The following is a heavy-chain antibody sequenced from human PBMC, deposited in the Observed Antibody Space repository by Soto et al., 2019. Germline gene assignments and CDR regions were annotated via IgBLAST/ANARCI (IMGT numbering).Heavy chain of an antibody. J-gene: IGHJ4*02. CDR2: ISYDGSNT. V-gene: IGHV3-30*18. CDR1: GFTFSSYG. CDR3: AKEGGLSGSYYISSSYYFDS. Sequence: QVQLVESGGGVVQPGRSLRLSCAASGFTFSSYGMHWVRQAPGKGLEWVAIISYDGSNTYYADSVKGRFTISRDNSKNTLYLQMTRLRAEDTSVYYCAKEGGLSGSYYISSSYYFDSWGQGTLVTVSS. D-gene: IGHD1-26*01.